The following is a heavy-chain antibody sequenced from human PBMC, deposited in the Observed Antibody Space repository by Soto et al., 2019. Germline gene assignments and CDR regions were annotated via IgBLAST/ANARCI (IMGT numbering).Heavy chain of an antibody. V-gene: IGHV3-23*01. CDR3: AKDRGGPDRYCSGGSCYSGAFQH. D-gene: IGHD2-15*01. CDR2: ISGSGGST. Sequence: GGSLRLSCAASGFTFSSYAMSWVRQAPGKGLEWVSAISGSGGSTYYADSVKGRFTISRDNSKNTLYLQMNSLRAEDTAVYYCAKDRGGPDRYCSGGSCYSGAFQHWGQGTLVTVSS. J-gene: IGHJ1*01. CDR1: GFTFSSYA.